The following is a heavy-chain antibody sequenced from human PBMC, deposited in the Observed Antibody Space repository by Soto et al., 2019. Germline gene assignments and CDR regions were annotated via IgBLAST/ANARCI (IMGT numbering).Heavy chain of an antibody. CDR3: SWTAGY. J-gene: IGHJ4*02. V-gene: IGHV3-7*01. Sequence: PGGSLRLSCAPSTFTLRSNWMKWVRQAPGKGLEWVATIKEDGSEKYYVDSVKGRFTISRDNTRNSLYLQMNSLRAEDTAVYYCSWTAGYWGQGTPVTVSS. CDR1: TFTLRSNW. CDR2: IKEDGSEK.